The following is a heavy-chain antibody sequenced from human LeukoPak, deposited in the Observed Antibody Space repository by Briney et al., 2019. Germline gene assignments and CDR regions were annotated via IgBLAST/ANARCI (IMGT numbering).Heavy chain of an antibody. CDR3: ATGVHGIAAAGDYYFDY. CDR2: MYYRGNP. Sequence: SETLSLTCTVSGGSISSYYWSWLRQPPGKGLEWIGYMYYRGNPNYDPSLKSRVTISIDTPNNQFSLKLSSVTAADTAGYYCATGVHGIAAAGDYYFDYWGQGTLVTVSS. J-gene: IGHJ4*02. CDR1: GGSISSYY. D-gene: IGHD6-13*01. V-gene: IGHV4-59*01.